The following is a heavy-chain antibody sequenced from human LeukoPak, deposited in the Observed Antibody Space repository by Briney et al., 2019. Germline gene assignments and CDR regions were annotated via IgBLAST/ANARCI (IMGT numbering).Heavy chain of an antibody. D-gene: IGHD6-6*01. CDR3: AKDGGVPARSSSSPYYVDY. Sequence: PGGSLRLSCAASGFTFSNYAMNWVRQAPGKGLEWVSTISGVGDSTYYAESVKGRFTMSRDNSKNTLYLQMNSLRAEDTAVYYCAKDGGVPARSSSSPYYVDYWGQGTLVTVSS. J-gene: IGHJ4*02. V-gene: IGHV3-23*01. CDR2: ISGVGDST. CDR1: GFTFSNYA.